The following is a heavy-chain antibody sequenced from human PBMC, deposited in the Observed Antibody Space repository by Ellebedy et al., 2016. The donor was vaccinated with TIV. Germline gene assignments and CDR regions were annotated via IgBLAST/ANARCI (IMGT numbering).Heavy chain of an antibody. CDR2: ISGYNGNT. Sequence: AASVKVSCKPSGYTSSGYGITWVRQAPGQGLEWMGWISGYNGNTHYGQNLQDRVTMTTDTSTGTAYLELRSLRSDDPAVYYCASGRGLRPPLDYWGQGTLVTVSS. CDR1: GYTSSGYG. CDR3: ASGRGLRPPLDY. J-gene: IGHJ4*02. D-gene: IGHD4-17*01. V-gene: IGHV1-18*01.